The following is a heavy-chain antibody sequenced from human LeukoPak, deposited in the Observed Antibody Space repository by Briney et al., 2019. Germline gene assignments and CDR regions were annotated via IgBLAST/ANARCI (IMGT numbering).Heavy chain of an antibody. CDR1: GFTFSSYA. CDR2: ISYDGSNK. V-gene: IGHV3-30-3*01. CDR3: ARGDFWSGYQDYFDY. Sequence: GRSLRLSCAASGFTFSSYAMHWVRQAPGKGLEWVAVISYDGSNKYYAESVKGRFTISRENYKNTLYLQMNSLRAEETAVYYCARGDFWSGYQDYFDYWGQGTLVTVSS. D-gene: IGHD3-3*01. J-gene: IGHJ4*02.